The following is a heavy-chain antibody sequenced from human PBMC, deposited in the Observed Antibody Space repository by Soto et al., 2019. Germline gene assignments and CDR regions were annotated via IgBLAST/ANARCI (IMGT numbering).Heavy chain of an antibody. J-gene: IGHJ6*02. CDR2: ISPYTGNT. Sequence: QVQLVQSGDEVKKPGASVKVSCKASGYIFVNYGIAWVRQAPGQGLAWMGWISPYTGNTHSASKVQGRLTMTTDTSTSTAYMDLRSLTSDDTAVYYCVMLHNYVTPTPQDVWGQGTTVTVSS. CDR3: VMLHNYVTPTPQDV. V-gene: IGHV1-18*01. D-gene: IGHD3-16*01. CDR1: GYIFVNYG.